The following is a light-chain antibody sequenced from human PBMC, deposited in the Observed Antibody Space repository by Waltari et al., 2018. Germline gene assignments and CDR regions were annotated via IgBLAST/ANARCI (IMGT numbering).Light chain of an antibody. CDR1: SGLLLTPSP. V-gene: IGLV8-61*01. J-gene: IGLJ3*02. Sequence: QTVVTQEPSLSVSPGWTVTLTCALSSGLLLTPSPPPWYPQTPGQAPRTLVYKANARSSGVPDRFSGSILGNTAALTITGAQADDESDYYCALYMGSGIWVFGGGTRLTVL. CDR3: ALYMGSGIWV. CDR2: KAN.